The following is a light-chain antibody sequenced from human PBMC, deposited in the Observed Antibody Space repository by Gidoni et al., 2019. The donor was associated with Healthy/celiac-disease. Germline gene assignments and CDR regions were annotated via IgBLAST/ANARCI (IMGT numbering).Light chain of an antibody. Sequence: DIQMTQSPSSLSASVGDRVTITCQASQDISNYLNWYRQKPGKAPKLLIYDASNLETGVPSRFSGSGSGTDFTFTISSLQPEDIATYYCQQYDNLPPLTFGGXTKVEIK. V-gene: IGKV1-33*01. CDR2: DAS. J-gene: IGKJ4*01. CDR1: QDISNY. CDR3: QQYDNLPPLT.